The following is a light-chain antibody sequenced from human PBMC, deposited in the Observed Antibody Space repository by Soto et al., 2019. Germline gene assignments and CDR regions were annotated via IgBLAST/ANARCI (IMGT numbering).Light chain of an antibody. CDR2: GAS. J-gene: IGKJ1*01. CDR3: LQHNYYPPT. Sequence: DIQMTQSPSAMSASVGDRVTITCRASQGISNYLAWFQQKPGKVPKRLIYGASSLQGGVPSRFSGSGYGTEFTLTITSLQPEDFATYYCLQHNYYPPTFGQGTKVEIK. CDR1: QGISNY. V-gene: IGKV1-17*03.